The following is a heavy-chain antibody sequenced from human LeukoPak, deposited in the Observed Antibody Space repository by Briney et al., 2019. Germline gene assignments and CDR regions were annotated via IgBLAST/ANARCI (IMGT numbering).Heavy chain of an antibody. D-gene: IGHD2-15*01. CDR2: VKSKAHGGTI. CDR1: GFTFRNTW. J-gene: IGHJ4*02. Sequence: GGSLRLSCAGPGFTFRNTWMSWVRQAPGKGLEWVGRVKSKAHGGTIDYAAPVKGRFTISRDDSENTVCLQMDSLKPEDTGVYYCSTESYCSGGSCMGYWGQGTLVTVSS. V-gene: IGHV3-15*01. CDR3: STESYCSGGSCMGY.